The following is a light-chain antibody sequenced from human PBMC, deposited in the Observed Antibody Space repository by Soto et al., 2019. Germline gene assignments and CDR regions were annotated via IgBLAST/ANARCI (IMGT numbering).Light chain of an antibody. V-gene: IGLV2-8*01. J-gene: IGLJ1*01. CDR1: SSDVGYYDY. CDR2: EVT. Sequence: QSALTQPHSASGFTRQSVTIYCTGTSSDVGYYDYVSWYQQHPGKAPKLVIYEVTKRPSGVPDRVSASKSGNTASLTVSGRRAEDEADYYCSSYAGSNNFVFGSGTKLTVL. CDR3: SSYAGSNNFV.